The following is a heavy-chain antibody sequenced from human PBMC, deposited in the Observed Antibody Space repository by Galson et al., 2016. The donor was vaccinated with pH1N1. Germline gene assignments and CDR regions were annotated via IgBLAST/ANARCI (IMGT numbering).Heavy chain of an antibody. CDR2: IYWNDDK. V-gene: IGHV2-5*01. D-gene: IGHD2-15*01. CDR3: AHRQGTPSHDNKGYHWVFDY. CDR1: GFSLSTGGVA. Sequence: PALVKPTQTLTLTCTFSGFSLSTGGVAVGWIRQPPGKALEWLALIYWNDDKRYSPSLESRLTITKDTSKNQVVLTMTNLDPVDTVTYYCAHRQGTPSHDNKGYHWVFDYWGHGTLVTVSS. J-gene: IGHJ4*01.